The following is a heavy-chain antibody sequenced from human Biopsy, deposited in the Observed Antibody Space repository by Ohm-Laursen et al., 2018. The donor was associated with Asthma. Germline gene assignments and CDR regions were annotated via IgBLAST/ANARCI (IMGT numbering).Heavy chain of an antibody. CDR3: AIQSSEPDCWIGYYWFDH. CDR2: ISYGGCNK. V-gene: IGHV3-30*03. J-gene: IGHJ5*02. D-gene: IGHD3-3*01. CDR1: GFTFSSYG. Sequence: SLRLSCAASGFTFSSYGMHWVRQAPGKGLEWVAGISYGGCNKYYADPVKGRFTISRDNSKNTLYLQMNSLRAEDTAVYYCAIQSSEPDCWIGYYWFDHWGQGTLVTVSS.